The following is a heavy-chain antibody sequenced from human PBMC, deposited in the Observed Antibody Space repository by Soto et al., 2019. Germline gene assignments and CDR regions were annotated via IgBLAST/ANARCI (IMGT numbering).Heavy chain of an antibody. J-gene: IGHJ4*02. Sequence: GGSLRLSCAASGLTFSSYAMSWVRQAPGKGLEWVSAISGSGGSTYYADSVKGRFTISRDNSKNTLYLQMNSLRAEDTAVYYCAKDSGHSSGYTGEPYYFDYWGQGTLVTVSS. D-gene: IGHD3-22*01. CDR1: GLTFSSYA. V-gene: IGHV3-23*01. CDR3: AKDSGHSSGYTGEPYYFDY. CDR2: ISGSGGST.